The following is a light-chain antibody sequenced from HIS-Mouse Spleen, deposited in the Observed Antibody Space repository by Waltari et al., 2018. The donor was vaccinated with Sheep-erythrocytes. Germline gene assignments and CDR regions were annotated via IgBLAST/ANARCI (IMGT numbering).Light chain of an antibody. V-gene: IGLV2-23*01. Sequence: QSALTQPASVSASPGQSITISCTATSSYVGRYTLLSWYQQHPGKAPKLMIYEGSKRPSGVSNRFSGSKSGNTASLTISGLQAEDEADYYCCSYAGSSTWVFGGGTKLTVL. J-gene: IGLJ3*02. CDR1: SSYVGRYTL. CDR2: EGS. CDR3: CSYAGSSTWV.